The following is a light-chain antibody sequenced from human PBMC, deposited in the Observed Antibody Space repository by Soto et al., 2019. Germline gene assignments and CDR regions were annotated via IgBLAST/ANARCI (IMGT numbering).Light chain of an antibody. CDR3: CSYAGRSTPVL. J-gene: IGLJ2*01. CDR2: EGS. CDR1: RSDVGSYNL. Sequence: QSALTQPASVSGSPGQSITISCTGTRSDVGSYNLVSWYQQHPGKAPKLMIYEGSKRPSGVSNRFSGSKSGNTASLTISGLHAEDEADYDCCSYAGRSTPVLFGEGNKLTVL. V-gene: IGLV2-23*01.